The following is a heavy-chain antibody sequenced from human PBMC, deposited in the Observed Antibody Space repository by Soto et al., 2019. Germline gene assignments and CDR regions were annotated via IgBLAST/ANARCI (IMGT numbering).Heavy chain of an antibody. J-gene: IGHJ6*03. CDR2: IYYSGST. CDR3: ARLLGSYYYYMDV. Sequence: QVQLQESGPGLVKPSETLSLTCTVSGGSISSYYWSWIRQPPGKGLEWIGYIYYSGSTNYNPSLKSRVTSSVATSKNQFSLKLSSVTAADTAVYSCARLLGSYYYYMDVWGKGTTVTVSS. V-gene: IGHV4-59*08. D-gene: IGHD3-16*01. CDR1: GGSISSYY.